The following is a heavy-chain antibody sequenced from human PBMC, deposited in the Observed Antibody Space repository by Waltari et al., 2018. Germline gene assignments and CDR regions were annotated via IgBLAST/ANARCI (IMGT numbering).Heavy chain of an antibody. CDR1: GGSISSSSYY. Sequence: QLQLQESGPGLVKPSETLSLTCTVSGGSISSSSYYWGWIRQPPGKGLEWIGSIYYSGRTYYNPSLKSRVTISVDTSKNQFSLKLSSVTAADTAVYYCARGIIAVACASHDYWGQGTLVTVSA. CDR2: IYYSGRT. V-gene: IGHV4-39*07. J-gene: IGHJ4*02. CDR3: ARGIIAVACASHDY. D-gene: IGHD6-19*01.